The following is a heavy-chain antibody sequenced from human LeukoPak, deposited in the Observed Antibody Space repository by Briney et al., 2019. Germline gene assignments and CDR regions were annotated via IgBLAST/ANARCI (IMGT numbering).Heavy chain of an antibody. CDR1: GFTLSGHW. CDR3: ARSGYYNGYDY. Sequence: GGSLRLSCVASGFTLSGHWMHWVRQVPGKGLMGVSRISSDGSITTYADSVKGRFTIPRDIARNTLYLQMNSLTADDTALYYCARSGYYNGYDYWGQGTLVTVSS. V-gene: IGHV3-74*03. CDR2: ISSDGSIT. D-gene: IGHD3-10*01. J-gene: IGHJ4*02.